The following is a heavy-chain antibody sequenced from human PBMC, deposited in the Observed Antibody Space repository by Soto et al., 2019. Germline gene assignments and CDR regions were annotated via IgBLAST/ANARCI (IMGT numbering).Heavy chain of an antibody. J-gene: IGHJ6*02. D-gene: IGHD2-2*01. V-gene: IGHV3-21*01. CDR1: GFTFSSYS. CDR2: ISSSSSYI. Sequence: GRSLRLSCAASGFTFSSYSMIWVRQAPGKGLEWVSSISSSSSYIYYADSVKGRFTISRDNAKNSLYLQMNSLRAEDTAVYYCARDPNIVLVPAAIYYYYGMDAWGQGTTVTVSS. CDR3: ARDPNIVLVPAAIYYYYGMDA.